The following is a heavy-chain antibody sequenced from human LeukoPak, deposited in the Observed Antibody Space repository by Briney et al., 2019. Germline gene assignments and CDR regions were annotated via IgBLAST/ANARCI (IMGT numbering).Heavy chain of an antibody. D-gene: IGHD5-24*01. Sequence: GGSLRLSCAGSGFTFSNFWMSWGRQAPGKGLEWVANIKEDGSDKYYVDSVKGRFTISRDNAKNSLYLQMNSLRAEDTAVYYCARDIGYNTFDYWGQGTLVTVSS. J-gene: IGHJ4*02. CDR3: ARDIGYNTFDY. CDR1: GFTFSNFW. V-gene: IGHV3-7*05. CDR2: IKEDGSDK.